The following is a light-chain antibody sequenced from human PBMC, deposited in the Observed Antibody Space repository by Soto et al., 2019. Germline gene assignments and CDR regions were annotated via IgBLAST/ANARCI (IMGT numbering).Light chain of an antibody. CDR3: CSYAGSYPLYV. CDR2: NNN. Sequence: QSALTQPPSASGTPGQRVTISCSGSSSNIGSKTVNWYQQVPGTAPKLLMYNNNQRPSGVPDRFSGSKSGTSASLAVSGLQSEDEADYYCCSYAGSYPLYVFGTGTKLTVL. J-gene: IGLJ1*01. CDR1: SSNIGSKT. V-gene: IGLV1-44*01.